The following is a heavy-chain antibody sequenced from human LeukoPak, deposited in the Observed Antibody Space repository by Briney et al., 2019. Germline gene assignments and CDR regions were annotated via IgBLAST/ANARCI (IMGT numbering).Heavy chain of an antibody. J-gene: IGHJ4*02. Sequence: ASVKVSCKASGYTFTGYYMHWVRQAPGQGLEWMGGIIPIFGTANYAQKFQGRVTITADESTSTAYMELSSLRSEDTAVYYCARREVHYYDSSGYVPFYYWGQGTLVTVSS. CDR3: ARREVHYYDSSGYVPFYY. CDR2: IIPIFGTA. CDR1: GYTFTGYY. V-gene: IGHV1-69*13. D-gene: IGHD3-22*01.